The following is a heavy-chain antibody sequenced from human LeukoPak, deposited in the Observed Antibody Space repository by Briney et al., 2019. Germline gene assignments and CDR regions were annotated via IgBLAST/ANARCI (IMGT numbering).Heavy chain of an antibody. Sequence: ASVKVSCKASGYTFTSYYMHWVRQAPGQGLEWMGIINPSGGSSSYAQKFQGRVTMTRDTSTSTVYMELSSLRSEDTAVYYCTRDSGTDAFDIWGQGTMVTVSS. CDR3: TRDSGTDAFDI. CDR2: INPSGGSS. V-gene: IGHV1-46*01. CDR1: GYTFTSYY. D-gene: IGHD5-12*01. J-gene: IGHJ3*02.